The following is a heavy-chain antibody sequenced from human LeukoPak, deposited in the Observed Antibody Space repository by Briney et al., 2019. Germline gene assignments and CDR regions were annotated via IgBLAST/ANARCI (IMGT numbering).Heavy chain of an antibody. D-gene: IGHD3-10*01. CDR2: IYPGDSDT. J-gene: IGHJ4*02. CDR1: GYRFTSYW. V-gene: IGHV5-51*01. Sequence: GESLKISCKGSGYRFTSYWIGWMRQMPGKGLEWMGIIYPGDSDTRYSPSFQGQVTISADKSISTAYLQWSSLKASDTAMYYCTRPGYYGSGSYYPIDYWGQGTLVTVSS. CDR3: TRPGYYGSGSYYPIDY.